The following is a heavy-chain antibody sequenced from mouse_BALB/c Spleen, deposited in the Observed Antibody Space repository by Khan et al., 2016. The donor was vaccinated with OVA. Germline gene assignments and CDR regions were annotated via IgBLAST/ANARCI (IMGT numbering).Heavy chain of an antibody. CDR3: ASIYGSDFDY. J-gene: IGHJ2*01. V-gene: IGHV1-20*02. CDR1: GYSFTGYF. D-gene: IGHD1-1*01. CDR2: INPHIGET. Sequence: EVQLQQSGPELVKPGASVKISCKASGYSFTGYFMNWVIQSHGKSLEWIGRINPHIGETFYNQKFKGKATLTVDASSSTAHMYLRSLASEDSAVYYCASIYGSDFDYWGQGTTLTVSS.